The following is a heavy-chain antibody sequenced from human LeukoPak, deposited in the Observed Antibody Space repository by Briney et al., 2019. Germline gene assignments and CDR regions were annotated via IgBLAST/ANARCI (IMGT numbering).Heavy chain of an antibody. D-gene: IGHD2-2*01. CDR3: ARDPLYSSTSCYFGVYYYYGMDV. Sequence: GGSLRLSCAASGFTFSDYYMSWIRQAPGKGLEWVSYISSSGSTIYYADSVKGRFTISRDNAKNSLYLQMNSLRAEDTAVYYCARDPLYSSTSCYFGVYYYYGMDVWGQGTTVTVSS. CDR1: GFTFSDYY. V-gene: IGHV3-11*01. J-gene: IGHJ6*02. CDR2: ISSSGSTI.